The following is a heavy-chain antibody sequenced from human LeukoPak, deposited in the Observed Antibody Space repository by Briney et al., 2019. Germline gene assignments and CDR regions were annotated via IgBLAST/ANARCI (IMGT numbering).Heavy chain of an antibody. CDR2: ISYDGSNK. Sequence: GKSLRLSCAASGFTFSGYPIHWIRQAPGKGLEWVAVISYDGSNKYYADSVKGRFTISRDNSKNTLYLQMNSLKAEDTAVYYCARTLSITGTRQDWGQGTLVTVSS. D-gene: IGHD1-20*01. CDR1: GFTFSGYP. CDR3: ARTLSITGTRQD. V-gene: IGHV3-30-3*01. J-gene: IGHJ4*02.